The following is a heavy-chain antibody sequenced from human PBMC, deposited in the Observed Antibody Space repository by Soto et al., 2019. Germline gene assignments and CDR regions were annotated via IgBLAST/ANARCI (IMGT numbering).Heavy chain of an antibody. CDR1: GYTFTSYG. D-gene: IGHD5-12*01. CDR2: LIPYNGDR. CDR3: VRDASSGYRGWWDP. J-gene: IGHJ5*02. V-gene: IGHV1-18*01. Sequence: ASVKVSCKASGYTFTSYGISWVRQAPGQGLEWMGLLIPYNGDRIYAQKFQGRVILTTDTATNTAYMELGSLRSDDTAVYYCVRDASSGYRGWWDPWGQGTLVTAPQ.